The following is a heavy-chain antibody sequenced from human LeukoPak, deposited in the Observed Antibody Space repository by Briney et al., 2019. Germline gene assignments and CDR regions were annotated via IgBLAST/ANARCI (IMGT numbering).Heavy chain of an antibody. CDR2: IRPSGDNT. CDR3: AHRPVGQQPFDP. V-gene: IGHV3-23*01. CDR1: GFTFSSYD. D-gene: IGHD6-13*01. J-gene: IGHJ5*02. Sequence: GGSLRLSCAASGFTFSSYDMTWVRQAPGRGLEWVSSIRPSGDNTYYGDSVKGRFTISRDNSKNTVYLQMNNMRVDDTAVYYCAHRPVGQQPFDPWGQGTLVTVSS.